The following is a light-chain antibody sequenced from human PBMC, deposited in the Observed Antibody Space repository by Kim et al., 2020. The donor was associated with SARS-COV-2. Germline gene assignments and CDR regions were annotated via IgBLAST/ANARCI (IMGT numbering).Light chain of an antibody. V-gene: IGKV1-13*02. Sequence: AIQLTQSPSSLSASVGDRVTITCRASQGIGSALAWYQQKPGKAPNLLIYDASSLAGGVPSRFRGGGSGTEFTLTISSLQPEDFATYFCQQFNSFPLTFGGGTKVDIK. CDR2: DAS. CDR3: QQFNSFPLT. CDR1: QGIGSA. J-gene: IGKJ4*01.